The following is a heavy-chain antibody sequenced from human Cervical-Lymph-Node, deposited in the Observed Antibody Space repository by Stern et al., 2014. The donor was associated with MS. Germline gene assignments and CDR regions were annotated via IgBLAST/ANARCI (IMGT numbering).Heavy chain of an antibody. J-gene: IGHJ4*02. CDR3: AKKGFDY. CDR2: ISYDGSNK. CDR1: GFTFSSYG. Sequence: VQLVESGGGVVQPGRSLRLSCAASGFTFSSYGMHWVRQAPGKGLEWVAVISYDGSNKYYADSVKGRFTISRDNSKNTLYLQMNSLRAEDTAVYYCAKKGFDYWGQGTLVTVSS. V-gene: IGHV3-30*18.